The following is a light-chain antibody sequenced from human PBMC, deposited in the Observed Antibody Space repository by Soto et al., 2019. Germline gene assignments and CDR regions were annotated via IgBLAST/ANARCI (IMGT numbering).Light chain of an antibody. Sequence: DIQMTQSPSTLSASVGDRVTLTCRASQSISSWLAWYQQKPGKVPNLLIYEASTLEGGIQSRFSGSGAGTHFTLTISSLQPDDFAIYYCQQYNSFPYTFGQGTKLETK. J-gene: IGKJ2*01. V-gene: IGKV1-5*01. CDR1: QSISSW. CDR3: QQYNSFPYT. CDR2: EAS.